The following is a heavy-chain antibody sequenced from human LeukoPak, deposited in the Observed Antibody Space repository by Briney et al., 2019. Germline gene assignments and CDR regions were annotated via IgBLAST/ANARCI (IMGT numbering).Heavy chain of an antibody. Sequence: GGSLRLSCAASGFTVSSNYMSWVRQAPGKGLEWVSVIYSGGSTYYADSVKGRFTISRDSSKNTLYLQMNSLRAEDTAVYYCARTPRNYYYYMDVWGKGTTVTVSS. V-gene: IGHV3-53*01. CDR3: ARTPRNYYYYMDV. CDR1: GFTVSSNY. J-gene: IGHJ6*03. CDR2: IYSGGST.